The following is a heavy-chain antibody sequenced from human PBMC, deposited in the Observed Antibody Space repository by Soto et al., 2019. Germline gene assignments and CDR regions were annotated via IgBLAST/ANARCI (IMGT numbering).Heavy chain of an antibody. D-gene: IGHD2-21*01. CDR3: FGGADY. V-gene: IGHV3-7*01. Sequence: GGSLRLSCAASGGTFSNAWMNWVRQAPGKGLEWVANMNPDGSWGRYVDSVKGRFTISRDNAKNSLSLQMNSLRADDTAVYYCFGGADYWGLRTLVTVSS. CDR1: GGTFSNAW. J-gene: IGHJ4*02. CDR2: MNPDGSWG.